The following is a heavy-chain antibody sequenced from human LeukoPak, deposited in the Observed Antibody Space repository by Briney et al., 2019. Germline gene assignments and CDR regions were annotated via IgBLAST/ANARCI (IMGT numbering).Heavy chain of an antibody. V-gene: IGHV1-2*02. Sequence: GASVKVSCKASGYTFTGYYMHWVRQAPGQGLEWMGWINPNSGGTNYAQKFQGRVTMTRDTSISTAYMELSRLRSDDTAVYYCARDVEMYDYVWGSYRYFDYWGQGTLVTVSS. CDR1: GYTFTGYY. CDR2: INPNSGGT. D-gene: IGHD3-16*02. J-gene: IGHJ4*02. CDR3: ARDVEMYDYVWGSYRYFDY.